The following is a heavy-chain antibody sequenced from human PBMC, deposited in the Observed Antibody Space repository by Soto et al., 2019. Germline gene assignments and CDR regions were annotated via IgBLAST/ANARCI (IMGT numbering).Heavy chain of an antibody. Sequence: QVRLLHSGGGVVQPERSLRLSCEGSGFAFSSYALHWVRQAPGKGLEWVAVISHDGYNKDHSESVRGRFTVSRDNSKNTLYLQMNSMRAEDTAVYYCVRDPMGSSSWYRSGGMGVWGQGNTVTVSS. CDR2: ISHDGYNK. V-gene: IGHV3-30-3*01. CDR1: GFAFSSYA. D-gene: IGHD6-13*01. CDR3: VRDPMGSSSWYRSGGMGV. J-gene: IGHJ6*02.